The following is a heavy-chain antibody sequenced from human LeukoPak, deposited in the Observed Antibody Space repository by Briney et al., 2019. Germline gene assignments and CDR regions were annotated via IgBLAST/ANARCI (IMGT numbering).Heavy chain of an antibody. Sequence: SETLSLTCTVSGGSISSYYWSWIRQPAGKGLEWIGRTYTSGSTNYNPSLKSRVTMSVDTSKNQFSLKLSSVTAADTAVHYCARDYFYYGDYVEGNWFDPWGQGTLVTVSS. D-gene: IGHD4-17*01. J-gene: IGHJ5*02. CDR2: TYTSGST. V-gene: IGHV4-4*07. CDR3: ARDYFYYGDYVEGNWFDP. CDR1: GGSISSYY.